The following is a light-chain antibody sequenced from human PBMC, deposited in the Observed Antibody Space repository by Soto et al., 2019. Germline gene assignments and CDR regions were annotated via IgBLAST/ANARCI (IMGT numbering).Light chain of an antibody. V-gene: IGKV1-39*01. J-gene: IGKJ2*01. CDR3: QQSYTIPYI. CDR2: GGS. CDR1: QSISSH. Sequence: DIQMTQSPSSLSVSVGDRVTITCRSSQSISSHLNWYQQKPGKAPKLLIYGGSSLESGVPSRFSGSGSGTDFTLTISSLQPDDFATYYCQQSYTIPYIFGQGTKLEIK.